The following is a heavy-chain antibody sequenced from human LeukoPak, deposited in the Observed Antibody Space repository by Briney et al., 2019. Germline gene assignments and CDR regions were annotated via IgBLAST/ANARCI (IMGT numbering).Heavy chain of an antibody. V-gene: IGHV1-18*04. CDR1: GYTFTGYY. J-gene: IGHJ3*02. D-gene: IGHD6-13*01. CDR2: ISAYNGNT. CDR3: ARDSDSSSPHFGI. Sequence: ASVKVSCKASGYTFTGYYMHWVRQAPGQGLEWMGWISAYNGNTNYAQKLQGRVTMTTDTSTSTAYMELRSLRSDDTAVYYCARDSDSSSPHFGIWGQGTMVTDSS.